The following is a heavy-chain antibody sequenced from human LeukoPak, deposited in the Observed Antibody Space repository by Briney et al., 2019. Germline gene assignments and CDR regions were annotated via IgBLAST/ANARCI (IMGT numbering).Heavy chain of an antibody. D-gene: IGHD4-11*01. CDR3: ARLPGGVTTYYYYMDV. CDR1: GYSFTSYW. Sequence: GESLKTSCKGSGYSFTSYWIGWVRQMPGKGLEWMGIIYPGDSDTRYSPSFQGQVTISADKSISTAYLQWSSLKASDTAMYYCARLPGGVTTYYYYMDVWGKGTTVTVSS. V-gene: IGHV5-51*01. J-gene: IGHJ6*03. CDR2: IYPGDSDT.